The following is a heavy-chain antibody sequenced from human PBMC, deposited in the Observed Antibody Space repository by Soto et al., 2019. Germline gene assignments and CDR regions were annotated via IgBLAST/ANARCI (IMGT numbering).Heavy chain of an antibody. D-gene: IGHD3-22*01. CDR2: IYHSGST. CDR3: ARVRPNYYDSSGYYVDY. Sequence: QVQLQESGPGLVKPSGTLSLTCAVSGGSISSSNWWSWVRQPPGKGLEWIGEIYHSGSTNYNPSLKSRVTISVDKSKNQFSLKLSSVTAADTAVYYCARVRPNYYDSSGYYVDYWGQGTLVTVSS. CDR1: GGSISSSNW. J-gene: IGHJ4*02. V-gene: IGHV4-4*02.